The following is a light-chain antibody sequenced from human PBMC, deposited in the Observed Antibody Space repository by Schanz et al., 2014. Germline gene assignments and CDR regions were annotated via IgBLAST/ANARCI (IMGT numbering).Light chain of an antibody. CDR1: SSDVGGYNY. CDR2: DVS. CDR3: CSYVSSTTPYV. V-gene: IGLV2-14*01. Sequence: QSALTQPASVSGSPGQSITISCTGTSSDVGGYNYVSWYQQHPSKAPKLMIYDVSNRPSGVSNRFSGSKSGNTASLTISGLQAEDEADYYCCSYVSSTTPYVFGFGAKLTVL. J-gene: IGLJ1*01.